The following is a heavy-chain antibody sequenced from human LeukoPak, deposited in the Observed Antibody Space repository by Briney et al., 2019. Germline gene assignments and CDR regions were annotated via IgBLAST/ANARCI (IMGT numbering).Heavy chain of an antibody. CDR2: IYYSGST. D-gene: IGHD6-19*01. CDR1: GGSISSYY. V-gene: IGHV4-59*01. Sequence: SETLSLTCTVSGGSISSYYWSWIRQPPGKGLEWIGYIYYSGSTNYNPSLKSRVTISVDTSKNQFSLKLSSVTAADTAVYYCARAIAVAGNLYYYGMDVWGQGTTVTVSS. J-gene: IGHJ6*02. CDR3: ARAIAVAGNLYYYGMDV.